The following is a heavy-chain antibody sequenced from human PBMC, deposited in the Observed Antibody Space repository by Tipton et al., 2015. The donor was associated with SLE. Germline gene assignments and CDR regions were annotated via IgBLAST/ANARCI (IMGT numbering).Heavy chain of an antibody. V-gene: IGHV3-23*01. CDR3: TKETAGGYWYFDL. D-gene: IGHD4-23*01. CDR1: GFTFNNYA. J-gene: IGHJ2*01. CDR2: VSTDGSTT. Sequence: GSLRLSCAASGFTFNNYAMTWVRRAPGKGLEWVSTVSTDGSTTYYADSVKGRFTVSRDNSKNTLYLQMSSLGAEDSAVYYCTKETAGGYWYFDLWGRGTLVTVSS.